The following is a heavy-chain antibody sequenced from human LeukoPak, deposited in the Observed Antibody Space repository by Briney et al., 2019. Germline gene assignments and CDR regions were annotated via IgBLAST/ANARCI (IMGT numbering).Heavy chain of an antibody. CDR2: IKSKTDGGTT. CDR1: GFTFSNAW. J-gene: IGHJ4*02. D-gene: IGHD2-15*01. Sequence: GGSLRLYCAASGFTFSNAWMSWVRQAPGKGLEWVGRIKSKTDGGTTDYAAPVKGRFTISRDDSKNTLYLQMNSLKTEDTAVYYCTTHCSGGSCYLISFWGQGTLVTVSS. CDR3: TTHCSGGSCYLISF. V-gene: IGHV3-15*01.